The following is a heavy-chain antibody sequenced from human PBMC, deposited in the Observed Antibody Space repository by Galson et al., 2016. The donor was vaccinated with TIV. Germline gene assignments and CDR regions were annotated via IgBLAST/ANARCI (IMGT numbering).Heavy chain of an antibody. CDR1: GFSFSSYE. D-gene: IGHD3-22*01. J-gene: IGHJ4*02. CDR3: AKMDSSGFDYVRRFDF. V-gene: IGHV3-23*01. CDR2: ISAGGGRT. Sequence: SLRLSCAATGFSFSSYEMNWVRQAPGKGLEWVSGISAGGGRTNYADSVKGRFTISRDNPKNTLYLQMSSLRAEDTAVYFCAKMDSSGFDYVRRFDFWGQGTLVTVSS.